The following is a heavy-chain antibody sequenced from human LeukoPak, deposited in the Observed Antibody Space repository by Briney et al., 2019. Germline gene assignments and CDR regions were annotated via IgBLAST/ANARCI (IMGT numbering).Heavy chain of an antibody. J-gene: IGHJ4*02. CDR1: GGSFSGYY. CDR3: ARGLNSSGWHFDY. CDR2: INHSGST. Sequence: PSETLSLTCAVYGGSFSGYYWSWIRHPPGKGLEWIGEINHSGSTNYNPSLKSRVTISVDTSKNQFSLKLSSVTAADTAVYYCARGLNSSGWHFDYWGQGTLVTVSS. D-gene: IGHD6-19*01. V-gene: IGHV4-34*01.